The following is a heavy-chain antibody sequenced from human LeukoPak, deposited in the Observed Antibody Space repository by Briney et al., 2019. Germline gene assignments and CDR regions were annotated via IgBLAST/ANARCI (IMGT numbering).Heavy chain of an antibody. V-gene: IGHV1-69*04. J-gene: IGHJ4*02. CDR3: ARGSGSYYETVDY. D-gene: IGHD1-26*01. CDR1: GGTFSSYA. Sequence: SVKVSCKASGGTFSSYAISWVRQAPGQGLEWMGRIIPILGIANYAQKFQGRVTITADKSTSTAYMELSSLRSEDTAVYYCARGSGSYYETVDYWGQGTLVTVSS. CDR2: IIPILGIA.